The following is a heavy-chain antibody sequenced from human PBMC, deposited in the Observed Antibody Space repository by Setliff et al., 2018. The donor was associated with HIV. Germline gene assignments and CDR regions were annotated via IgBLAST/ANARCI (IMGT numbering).Heavy chain of an antibody. J-gene: IGHJ4*02. CDR3: AKWGSATPYFDD. CDR1: GSSFTSHW. CDR2: IYLGDSDT. V-gene: IGHV5-51*01. Sequence: GESLKISCKGSGSSFTSHWIGWVRQMPGKGLEWMGVIYLGDSDTRYSPSFQVQVTVSVDKSVNTAYLQWSSLKASDTAIYYCAKWGSATPYFDDWGQGTLVTVSS. D-gene: IGHD6-25*01.